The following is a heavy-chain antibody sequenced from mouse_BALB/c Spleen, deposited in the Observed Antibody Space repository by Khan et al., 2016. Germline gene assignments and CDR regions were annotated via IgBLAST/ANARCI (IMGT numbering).Heavy chain of an antibody. J-gene: IGHJ2*01. Sequence: VQLQQPGAELVKPGASVKLSCTASGFNIKDTYMHWVKQRPEQGLEWIGRIDPANGNTKYDPKFQGKATITADTSSNTAYLQLSSLTSEDTAVYDCARGELTGVYYFDYWGQGTTLTGSS. CDR2: IDPANGNT. D-gene: IGHD4-1*01. V-gene: IGHV14-3*02. CDR1: GFNIKDTY. CDR3: ARGELTGVYYFDY.